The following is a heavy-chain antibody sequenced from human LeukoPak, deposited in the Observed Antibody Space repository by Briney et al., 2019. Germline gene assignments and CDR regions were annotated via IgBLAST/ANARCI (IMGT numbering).Heavy chain of an antibody. CDR3: TKSRLQRSRDSFDI. Sequence: SETLSLTCTVFGDSINSYYWAWIRQPPGKGLEWLGDIYYSGGTHFNPSLKSRVTISVDTSKNHFSLKLSSVTAADTAVYYCTKSRLQRSRDSFDIWGQGTMVTISS. J-gene: IGHJ3*02. CDR2: IYYSGGT. V-gene: IGHV4-59*01. CDR1: GDSINSYY.